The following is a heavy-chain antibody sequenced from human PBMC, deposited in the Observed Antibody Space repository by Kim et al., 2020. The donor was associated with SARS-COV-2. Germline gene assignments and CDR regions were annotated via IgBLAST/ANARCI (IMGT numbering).Heavy chain of an antibody. V-gene: IGHV4-39*01. J-gene: IGHJ4*02. Sequence: YYNPSLKSRVTISVDTSKNQFSLRLSSVTAADTAVYYCARNGFGATTADYWGQGTLVTVSS. CDR3: ARNGFGATTADY. D-gene: IGHD3-16*01.